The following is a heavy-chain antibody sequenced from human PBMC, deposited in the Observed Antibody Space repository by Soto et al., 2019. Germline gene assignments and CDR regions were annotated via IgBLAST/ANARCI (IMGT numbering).Heavy chain of an antibody. CDR2: IHNSGTT. J-gene: IGHJ4*02. V-gene: IGHV4-59*01. CDR1: GASINTYY. CDR3: ARDYGAGSYGIYY. D-gene: IGHD3-10*01. Sequence: QVRLQESGPGLVKPSETLSLTCTVSGASINTYYWAWIRQPPGKGLEWIGYIHNSGTTDYNPSLQGRVTMSVDTSQSQFSLKLSSVTAADTAVYYCARDYGAGSYGIYYWGQGTLVTVSS.